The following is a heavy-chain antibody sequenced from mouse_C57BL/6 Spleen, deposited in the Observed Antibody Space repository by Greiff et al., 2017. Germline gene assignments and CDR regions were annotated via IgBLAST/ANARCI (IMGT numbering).Heavy chain of an antibody. CDR1: GFTFTDYY. CDR3: ARYGYYYGYYFDY. V-gene: IGHV7-3*01. D-gene: IGHD1-2*01. CDR2: IRNKANGYTT. J-gene: IGHJ2*01. Sequence: EVMLVESGGGLVQPGGSLSLSCAASGFTFTDYYMSWVRQPPGKALEWLGFIRNKANGYTTEYSASVKGRFTISRDNSQSILYLQMNALRAEDSATYYCARYGYYYGYYFDYWGQGTTLTVSS.